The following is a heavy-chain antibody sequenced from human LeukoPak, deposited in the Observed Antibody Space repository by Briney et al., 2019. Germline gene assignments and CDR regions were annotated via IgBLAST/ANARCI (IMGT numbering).Heavy chain of an antibody. CDR1: GFTFSSYG. Sequence: GGSLRPSCAASGFTFSSYGMHWVRQAPGKGLEWVAFIRYDGSNKYYADSVKGRFTISRDNSKNTLYLQMNSLRAEDTAVYYCASLFIRGSFWSGLFDYWGQGTLVTVSS. V-gene: IGHV3-30*02. J-gene: IGHJ4*02. CDR2: IRYDGSNK. D-gene: IGHD3-9*01. CDR3: ASLFIRGSFWSGLFDY.